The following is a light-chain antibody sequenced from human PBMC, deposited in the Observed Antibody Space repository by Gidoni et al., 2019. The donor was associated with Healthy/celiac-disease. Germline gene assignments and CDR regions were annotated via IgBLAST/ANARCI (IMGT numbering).Light chain of an antibody. CDR3: QQRSNWPPT. Sequence: EIVLTRSPATLSLSPGERATLSCRASKSVSSYLAWYQQKPGQAPRLLIYDASNRATGIPARFSGSGSGTDFTLTISSLEPEDFAVYYCQQRSNWPPTFGGGTKVEIK. V-gene: IGKV3-11*01. CDR2: DAS. CDR1: KSVSSY. J-gene: IGKJ4*01.